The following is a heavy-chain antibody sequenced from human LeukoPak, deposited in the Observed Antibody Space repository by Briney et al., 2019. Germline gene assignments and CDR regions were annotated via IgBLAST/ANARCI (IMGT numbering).Heavy chain of an antibody. CDR3: ARVRSVEMATIWWFDP. D-gene: IGHD5-24*01. CDR2: INPNSGGT. Sequence: ASVKVSCEASGYTFTGYYMHWVRQAPGQGLEWMGWINPNSGGTNYAQKFQGRVTMTRDTSISTAYMELSRLRSDDTAVYYCARVRSVEMATIWWFDPWGQGTLVTVSS. V-gene: IGHV1-2*02. CDR1: GYTFTGYY. J-gene: IGHJ5*02.